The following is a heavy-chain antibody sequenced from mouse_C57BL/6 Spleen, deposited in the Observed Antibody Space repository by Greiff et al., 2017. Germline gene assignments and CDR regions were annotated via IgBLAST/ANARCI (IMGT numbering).Heavy chain of an antibody. Sequence: QVQLQQPGAELVRPGSSVKLSCKASGYTFTSYWMDWVKQRPGQGLEWIGNIYPSDSETHYNQKFKDKATLTVDKSSSTAYMQLSSLTSEDSAVYDCERDPGFDYWGQGTTLTVSS. V-gene: IGHV1-61*01. J-gene: IGHJ2*01. CDR1: GYTFTSYW. D-gene: IGHD4-1*01. CDR3: ERDPGFDY. CDR2: IYPSDSET.